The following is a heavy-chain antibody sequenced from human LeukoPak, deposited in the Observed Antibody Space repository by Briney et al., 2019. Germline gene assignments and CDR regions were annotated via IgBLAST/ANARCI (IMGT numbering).Heavy chain of an antibody. J-gene: IGHJ4*02. D-gene: IGHD6-13*01. Sequence: SETLSLTCTVSGGSISSYYWSWIRQPAGKGLEWIGRIYTSGSTNYNPSLKSRVTMSVDTSKNQFSLKLSSVTAADTAVYYCARGPRGSSWYTFDYWGQGTMVTVSS. CDR2: IYTSGST. V-gene: IGHV4-4*07. CDR3: ARGPRGSSWYTFDY. CDR1: GGSISSYY.